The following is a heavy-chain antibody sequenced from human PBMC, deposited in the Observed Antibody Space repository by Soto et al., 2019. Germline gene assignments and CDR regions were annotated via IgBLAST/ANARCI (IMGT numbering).Heavy chain of an antibody. D-gene: IGHD6-13*01. V-gene: IGHV5-51*01. CDR1: GCIFTSCC. J-gene: IGHJ3*02. CDR3: ARRPGIAEDGTDFDT. Sequence: GDALNISCKCSGCIFTSCCIFLVREMPGKCLEWMVIIYPVDSDTRYSPSFQVQVTISADKSISTAYLQWSSLKASDTAMYYCARRPGIAEDGTDFDTWGPGKIVNVSS. CDR2: IYPVDSDT.